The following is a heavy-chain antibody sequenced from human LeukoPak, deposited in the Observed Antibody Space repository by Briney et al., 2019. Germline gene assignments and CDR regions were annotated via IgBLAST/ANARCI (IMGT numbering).Heavy chain of an antibody. Sequence: SETLSLTCTVSGGSIRSSSYYWGWIRQPPGKALEWIGSIYYSGSTYYNSSLKSRVTISDDTSKNQFSLRLSSVTAADTAVYYCARHAVAKEVSWFDPWGQGTLVTVSS. D-gene: IGHD3-22*01. CDR2: IYYSGST. CDR3: ARHAVAKEVSWFDP. CDR1: GGSIRSSSYY. J-gene: IGHJ5*02. V-gene: IGHV4-39*07.